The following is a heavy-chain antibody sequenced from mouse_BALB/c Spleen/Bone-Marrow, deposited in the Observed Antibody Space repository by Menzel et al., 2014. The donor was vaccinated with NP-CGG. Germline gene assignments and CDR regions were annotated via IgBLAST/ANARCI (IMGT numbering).Heavy chain of an antibody. J-gene: IGHJ1*01. CDR1: GFTFTDYY. Sequence: EVMLVESGGGSVQPGGSLRLSCATSGFTFTDYYMSWVRQPPGKALEWLGFIRNKANGYTTEYSASVKGRFTISRDSSQRTLYLQMNTLRAEDSATYYCARDENVGIYWYFDVWGAGTTVIVSS. CDR2: IRNKANGYTT. V-gene: IGHV7-3*02. CDR3: ARDENVGIYWYFDV.